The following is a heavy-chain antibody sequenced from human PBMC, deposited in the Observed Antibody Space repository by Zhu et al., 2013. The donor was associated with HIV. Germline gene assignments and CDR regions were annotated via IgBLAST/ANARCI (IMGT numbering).Heavy chain of an antibody. V-gene: IGHV4-34*01. CDR2: INHSGST. Sequence: QVQLQQWGAGLLKPSETLSLTCAVYGGSFSGYYWSWIRQPPGKGLEWIGEINHSGSTNYNPSLKSRVTISVDTSKNQFSLKLSSVTAADTAVYYCARLYYYDSSGHKGAFDIWGQGTMVTVSS. CDR1: GGSFSGYY. D-gene: IGHD3-22*01. J-gene: IGHJ3*02. CDR3: ARLYYYDSSGHKGAFDI.